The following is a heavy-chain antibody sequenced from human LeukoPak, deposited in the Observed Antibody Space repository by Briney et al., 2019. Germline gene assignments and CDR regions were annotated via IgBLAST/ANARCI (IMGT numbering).Heavy chain of an antibody. V-gene: IGHV3-23*01. D-gene: IGHD6-6*01. CDR1: GFTLSSYV. CDR3: AKAGSSSTYYFDY. CDR2: ISASSGT. J-gene: IGHJ4*02. Sequence: GGSLRLSCAASGFTLSSYVMRWVRQPPGKGLEWVSTISASSGTYYADSVKGRFTISRDNSKNTVYLQMNSLRAEDTAIYYCAKAGSSSTYYFDYWGQGAPVTVSS.